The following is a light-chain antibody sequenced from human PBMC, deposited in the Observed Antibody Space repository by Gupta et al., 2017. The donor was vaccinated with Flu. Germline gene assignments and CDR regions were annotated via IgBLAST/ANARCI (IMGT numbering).Light chain of an antibody. Sequence: DIQLTQSPSFLSASVGDRVTITCRASQGISSYLAWYQQKPGKAPNLLIYDASTLQSGVPSRFSGSGSGTEFTLTISSLQPEDFATYYCQQVNSYPLTFGQGTRLGIE. V-gene: IGKV1-9*01. CDR3: QQVNSYPLT. J-gene: IGKJ5*01. CDR2: DAS. CDR1: QGISSY.